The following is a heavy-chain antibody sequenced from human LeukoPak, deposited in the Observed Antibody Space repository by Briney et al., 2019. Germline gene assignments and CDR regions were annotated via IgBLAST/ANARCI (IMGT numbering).Heavy chain of an antibody. CDR3: AYGGDAYKTGY. CDR1: GASITDYY. Sequence: SETLSLICTVSGASITDYYWSWIRQPPAKGLEWIGYIYYTGSPNYNPSLKSRVTLSLDTSQNQFSLKLTSVTAADTAVYYCAYGGDAYKTGYWGQGTLVTVSS. CDR2: IYYTGSP. V-gene: IGHV4-59*01. J-gene: IGHJ4*02. D-gene: IGHD5-24*01.